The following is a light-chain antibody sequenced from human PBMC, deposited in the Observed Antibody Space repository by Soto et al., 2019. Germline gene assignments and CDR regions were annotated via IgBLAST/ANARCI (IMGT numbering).Light chain of an antibody. CDR1: KDISTS. V-gene: IGKV1D-12*01. CDR3: QQADSFPWT. J-gene: IGKJ1*01. Sequence: QVTQSPSSVSASVGDRVTITCQTSKDISTSVAWYQQKPGKAPNLLIYSASALHRGVPSRFSGSGSGADSTLTVSSLQPEDSATYYCQQADSFPWTFGQGTKVEIK. CDR2: SAS.